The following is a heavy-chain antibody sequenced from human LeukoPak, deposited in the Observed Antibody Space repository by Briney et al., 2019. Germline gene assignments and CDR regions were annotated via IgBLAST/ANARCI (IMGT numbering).Heavy chain of an antibody. Sequence: GGSLRLSCAASGFTFSSYNMNWVRQAPGKGLEWVSSISSSSSYIYYADSVKGRFTISRHNAKNSLYLQMNSLRAEDTAVYYCAREWRGSGDYWGQGTLVTVSS. CDR3: AREWRGSGDY. CDR1: GFTFSSYN. J-gene: IGHJ4*02. V-gene: IGHV3-21*01. D-gene: IGHD3-10*01. CDR2: ISSSSSYI.